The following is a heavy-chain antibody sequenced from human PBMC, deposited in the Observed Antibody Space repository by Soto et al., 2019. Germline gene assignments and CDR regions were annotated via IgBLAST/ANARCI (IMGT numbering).Heavy chain of an antibody. CDR2: ISGSGGST. V-gene: IGHV3-23*01. J-gene: IGHJ5*02. Sequence: GGSLRLSCAASGFTFSSYAMSWVRQAPGKGLEWVSAISGSGGSTYYADSVKGRFTISRDNSKNTLYLQMNSLRAEDTAVYYCAKDSRPNQACSGGSCYPRGGFDPWGQGTLVTVSS. CDR1: GFTFSSYA. CDR3: AKDSRPNQACSGGSCYPRGGFDP. D-gene: IGHD2-15*01.